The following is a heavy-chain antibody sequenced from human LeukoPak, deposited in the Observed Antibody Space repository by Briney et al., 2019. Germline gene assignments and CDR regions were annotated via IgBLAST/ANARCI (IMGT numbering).Heavy chain of an antibody. CDR3: ARGPVTYYHGSGASPPRLNYYFDS. D-gene: IGHD3-22*01. CDR1: GTSIRNNY. CDR2: IYNSGTT. Sequence: SETLSLTCTVSGTSIRNNYWNWIRQPAGQGLEWIGLIYNSGTTNYGPSLNGRVTLSEDTAKTQFSLKLTSVTAADTAVYYCARGPVTYYHGSGASPPRLNYYFDSWGLGTLVTVSS. V-gene: IGHV4-4*07. J-gene: IGHJ4*02.